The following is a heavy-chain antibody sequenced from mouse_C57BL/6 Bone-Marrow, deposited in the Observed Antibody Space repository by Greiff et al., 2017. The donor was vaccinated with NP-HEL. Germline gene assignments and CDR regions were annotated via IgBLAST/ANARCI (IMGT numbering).Heavy chain of an antibody. D-gene: IGHD2-3*01. CDR3: ARVISDGSDY. J-gene: IGHJ2*01. CDR2: IYPGSGST. Sequence: QVQLQQPGAELVKPGASVKMSCKASGYTFTSYWITWVKQRPGQGLEWIGDIYPGSGSTNYNEKFKSKATLTADTSYSTAYMQLSSLTSEDSAVYYCARVISDGSDYWGQGTTLTVSS. CDR1: GYTFTSYW. V-gene: IGHV1-55*01.